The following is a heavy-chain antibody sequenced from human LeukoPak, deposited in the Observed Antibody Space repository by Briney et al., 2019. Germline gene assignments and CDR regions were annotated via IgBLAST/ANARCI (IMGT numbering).Heavy chain of an antibody. CDR1: GGSISDYY. D-gene: IGHD6-19*01. CDR3: ARLAVANLNALDI. J-gene: IGHJ3*02. V-gene: IGHV4-59*01. Sequence: PSETLSLTCTVSGGSISDYYWSWIRQSPGKGLEWIGYIYHSGTTNYNPSLKSRVTISVDTSKNQFSLKLSSVTAADTAVYYCARLAVANLNALDIWGQGTMVTVSS. CDR2: IYHSGTT.